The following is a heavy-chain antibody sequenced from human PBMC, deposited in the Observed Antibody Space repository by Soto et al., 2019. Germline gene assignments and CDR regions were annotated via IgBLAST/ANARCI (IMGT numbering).Heavy chain of an antibody. V-gene: IGHV1-3*01. CDR2: INAGNGNT. CDR3: ARAVAVPADFDY. CDR1: GYTFNGYA. Sequence: AASVKVSCKASGYTFNGYAMHWVRQAPGQRLEWMGWINAGNGNTKYSQKFQGRVTITRDTSASTAYMELSSLRSEDTAVYYCARAVAVPADFDYWGQGTLVTVS. D-gene: IGHD6-19*01. J-gene: IGHJ4*02.